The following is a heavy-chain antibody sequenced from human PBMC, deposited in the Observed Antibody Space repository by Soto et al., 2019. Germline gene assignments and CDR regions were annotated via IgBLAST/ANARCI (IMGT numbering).Heavy chain of an antibody. CDR1: GFRFATYG. J-gene: IGHJ5*02. D-gene: IGHD1-20*01. CDR3: ARDIRGRTNWLDP. CDR2: IWYDGSKK. V-gene: IGHV3-33*01. Sequence: QVQLVESGGGVVQPGRSLRLSCAGTGFRFATYGLHWVRQAPGKGLEWVAVIWYDGSKKYYADSVKGRFIISRDDSKSTLYLQMNSLSAEDTAVYYCARDIRGRTNWLDPWGQGTLVTVSS.